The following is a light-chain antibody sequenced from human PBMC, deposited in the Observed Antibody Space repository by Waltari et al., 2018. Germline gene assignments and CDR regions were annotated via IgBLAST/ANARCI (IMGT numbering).Light chain of an antibody. CDR1: NSNIGSNV. CDR3: ATWDDRLTGVV. J-gene: IGLJ2*01. V-gene: IGLV1-44*01. Sequence: QSALTQPPSASGTPGQTVTIFCSGCNSNIGSNVVNSYQQVPGTAPKLLIYSSTYRPSGVPDRFSGSKSGTSASLAISGLQSDDEGDYYCATWDDRLTGVVFGGGTKVTVL. CDR2: SST.